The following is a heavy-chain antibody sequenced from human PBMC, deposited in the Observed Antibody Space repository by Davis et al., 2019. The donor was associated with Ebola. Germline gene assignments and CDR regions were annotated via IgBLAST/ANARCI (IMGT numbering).Heavy chain of an antibody. Sequence: GGSLRLSCAASGFTFSTYSMSWVRQAPGKGLEWVSSISSDSDYIYYADSAKGRFTISRDNAKNSLYLQMNSLRAEDTAVYYCAGWRYCSGGSCYSAVNWFDPWCQGTLVTVSS. CDR3: AGWRYCSGGSCYSAVNWFDP. CDR2: ISSDSDYI. D-gene: IGHD2-15*01. V-gene: IGHV3-21*04. CDR1: GFTFSTYS. J-gene: IGHJ5*02.